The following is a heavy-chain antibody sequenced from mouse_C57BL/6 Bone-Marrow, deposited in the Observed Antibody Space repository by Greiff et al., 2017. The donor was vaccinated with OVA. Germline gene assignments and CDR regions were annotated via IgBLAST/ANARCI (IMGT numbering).Heavy chain of an antibody. CDR2: IDPDNGDT. V-gene: IGHV14-4*01. CDR3: TTRFYDAGSSGAD. J-gene: IGHJ3*01. D-gene: IGHD1-3*01. CDR1: GFNIKDDY. Sequence: VQLQQSGAELVRPGASVKLSCTASGFNIKDDYMHWVKQRPEQGLEWIGWIDPDNGDTEYASKFQGKATITADTSSNTAYLQLSRLTSEDTAVYYCTTRFYDAGSSGADWGQGTLVTVSA.